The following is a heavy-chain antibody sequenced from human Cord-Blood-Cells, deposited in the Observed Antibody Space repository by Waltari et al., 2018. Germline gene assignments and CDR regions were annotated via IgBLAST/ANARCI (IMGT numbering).Heavy chain of an antibody. Sequence: QVQLVQSGAEVKKPGASVKVSCQASGYTVTSYALNWVRQATGQGLEWMGWMNPNSGNTGYAQKFQGRVTITRNTSISTVYMELSSLRSEDTAVYYCARGRLTGTTDYWGQGTLVTVSS. CDR3: ARGRLTGTTDY. J-gene: IGHJ4*02. CDR1: GYTVTSYA. V-gene: IGHV1-8*03. CDR2: MNPNSGNT. D-gene: IGHD1-7*01.